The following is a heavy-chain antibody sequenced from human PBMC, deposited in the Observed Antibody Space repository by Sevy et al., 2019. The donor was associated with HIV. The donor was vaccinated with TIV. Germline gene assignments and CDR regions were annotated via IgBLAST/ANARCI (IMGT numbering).Heavy chain of an antibody. Sequence: GGSLRLSFAASLFTVSSNYMNWVRQDPRQRLEWVSVVYNGGSTYYADSVKGRFTISRDNSKNTLYLQMNSLRAEDAAVYYCARDGGSRGMDVWGKGTTVTVSS. CDR1: LFTVSSNY. D-gene: IGHD6-13*01. V-gene: IGHV3-66*02. CDR2: VYNGGST. CDR3: ARDGGSRGMDV. J-gene: IGHJ6*04.